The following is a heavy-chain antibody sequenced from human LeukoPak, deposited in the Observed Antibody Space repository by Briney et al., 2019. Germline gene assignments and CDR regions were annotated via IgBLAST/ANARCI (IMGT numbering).Heavy chain of an antibody. CDR1: DYTFSNYG. D-gene: IGHD3-3*01. Sequence: GASVKVSCKASDYTFSNYGISWVRQAPGQGLEWMGWINTYNGNTNYAQRLQGRVTMTIDASTSTAYMELRRLRSDDTAMYYCAGGLDFWSGYLDYWGQGTLVTVSS. CDR3: AGGLDFWSGYLDY. CDR2: INTYNGNT. J-gene: IGHJ4*02. V-gene: IGHV1-18*01.